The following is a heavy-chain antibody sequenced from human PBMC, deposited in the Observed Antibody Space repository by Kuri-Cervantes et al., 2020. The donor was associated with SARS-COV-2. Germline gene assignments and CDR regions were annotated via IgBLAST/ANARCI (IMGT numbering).Heavy chain of an antibody. V-gene: IGHV3-9*01. CDR3: ARVQALRELHLYYYYGMDV. CDR1: GFTFDDYA. CDR2: ISWNSGSI. J-gene: IGHJ6*02. D-gene: IGHD2-15*01. Sequence: GGSLRLSCAASGFTFDDYAMHWVRQAPGKGLEWVSGISWNSGSIGYADSVKGRFTISRYNAKNSLYLQMNSLRAEDTAVYYCARVQALRELHLYYYYGMDVWGQGTTVTVSS.